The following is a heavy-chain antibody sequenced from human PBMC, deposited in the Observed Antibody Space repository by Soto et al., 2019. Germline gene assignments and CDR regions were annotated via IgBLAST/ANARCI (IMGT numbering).Heavy chain of an antibody. CDR2: ITPIRGIA. V-gene: IGHV1-69*02. Sequence: QVQLVQSGAEVKKPGSSVKVSCKASGGTFSSYTISWVRQAPGQGLEWMGRITPIRGIANYAQKFQGRVTITADKSTSTAYMELSSLRSEDTAVYYCARFRGSYGMDVWGQGTTVTVSS. CDR1: GGTFSSYT. J-gene: IGHJ6*02. CDR3: ARFRGSYGMDV. D-gene: IGHD3-10*01.